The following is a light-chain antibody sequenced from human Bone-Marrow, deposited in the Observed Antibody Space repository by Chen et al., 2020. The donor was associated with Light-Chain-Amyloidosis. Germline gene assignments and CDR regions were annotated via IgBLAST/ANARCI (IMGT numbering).Light chain of an antibody. J-gene: IGKJ1*01. CDR1: QGITNY. V-gene: IGKV1-27*01. Sequence: DIQMTQSPSSLSASVWDRVTITCRASQGITNYLAWYQQKPGNAPQLLIYASSTLNSGVPSRFSGSGYGTDFTLIITSLQPEDVGTYYCQKYNRAPWTFGQGTKVEI. CDR2: ASS. CDR3: QKYNRAPWT.